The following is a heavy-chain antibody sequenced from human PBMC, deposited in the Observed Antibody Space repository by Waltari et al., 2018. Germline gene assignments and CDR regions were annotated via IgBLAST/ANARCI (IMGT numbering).Heavy chain of an antibody. CDR3: ATVGGEGYSYDY. Sequence: VQLVQSGAEVKKPGASVKVSCKASGYTFTGYYMHWVQQAPGKGLEWMGRVDPEDGETIYAEKFQGRVTITADTSTDTAYMELSSLRSEDTAVYYCATVGGEGYSYDYWGQGTLVTVSS. CDR2: VDPEDGET. CDR1: GYTFTGYY. D-gene: IGHD5-18*01. V-gene: IGHV1-69-2*01. J-gene: IGHJ4*02.